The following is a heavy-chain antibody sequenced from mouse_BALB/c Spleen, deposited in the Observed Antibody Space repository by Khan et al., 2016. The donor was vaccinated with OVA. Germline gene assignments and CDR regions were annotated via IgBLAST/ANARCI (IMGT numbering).Heavy chain of an antibody. Sequence: VQLKESGAELGRPGSSVKLSCRTSGSTFTSYGIKWVKQRPGQGLEWIGYIYPENGYTEYNEKFQGKAILTSDTSSSTAYMKLRSLTSEDSAIYFCTTAYYRYYFDYWGQGTTLTVSS. CDR1: GSTFTSYG. CDR2: IYPENGYT. CDR3: TTAYYRYYFDY. V-gene: IGHV1S134*01. D-gene: IGHD2-14*01. J-gene: IGHJ2*01.